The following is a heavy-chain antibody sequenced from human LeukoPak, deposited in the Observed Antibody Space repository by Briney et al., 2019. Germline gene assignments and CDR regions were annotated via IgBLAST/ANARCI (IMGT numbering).Heavy chain of an antibody. CDR2: INGVGSSSST. CDR3: GRGEVPAAVDS. V-gene: IGHV3-74*01. J-gene: IGHJ5*01. Sequence: GGSLRLSCAASGFTFSDYYMHWVRQAPGKGLVWVSHINGVGSSSSTNYADAVKGRFTISRGNAKNTLYLQMNSLRVDDTAVYYCGRGEVPAAVDSWGQGTLVTVSS. CDR1: GFTFSDYY. D-gene: IGHD2-2*01.